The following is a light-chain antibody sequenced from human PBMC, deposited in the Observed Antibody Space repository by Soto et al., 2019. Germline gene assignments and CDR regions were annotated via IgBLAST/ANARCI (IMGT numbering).Light chain of an antibody. Sequence: DIQMTQSPSTLSASVGDRVTITCRASQSISSWLAWYQQKPGKAPKLLIYQASSLESGVPSRFSGSGSGTKFTLTISSLQPDDFATYYCQQYTDYSTFGQGTKVEVK. CDR3: QQYTDYST. CDR1: QSISSW. V-gene: IGKV1-5*03. J-gene: IGKJ1*01. CDR2: QAS.